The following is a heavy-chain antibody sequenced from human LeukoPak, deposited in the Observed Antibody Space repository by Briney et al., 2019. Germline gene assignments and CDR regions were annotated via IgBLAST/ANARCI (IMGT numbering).Heavy chain of an antibody. Sequence: SETLSLTCTVSGGSISSYYWSWIRQPPGKGLGWIGYIYYSGSTNYNPSLKSRVTISVDKSKNQFSLKLSSVTAADTAVYYCARESGYCSGGSCYKYFQHWGQGTLVTVSS. CDR2: IYYSGST. CDR1: GGSISSYY. CDR3: ARESGYCSGGSCYKYFQH. V-gene: IGHV4-59*12. J-gene: IGHJ1*01. D-gene: IGHD2-15*01.